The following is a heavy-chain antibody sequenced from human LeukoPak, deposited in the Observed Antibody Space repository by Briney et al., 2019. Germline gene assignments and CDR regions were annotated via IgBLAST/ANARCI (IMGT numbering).Heavy chain of an antibody. V-gene: IGHV3-11*01. CDR3: ARYSKAARLFSKRRYYFDY. J-gene: IGHJ4*02. Sequence: GGSLRLSCAASGFTFSDYYMSWIRQAPGKGLEWVSYISSSGSTIYYADPVKGRFTISRDNAKNSLYLQMNSLRAEDTAVYYCARYSKAARLFSKRRYYFDYWGQGTLVTVSS. CDR2: ISSSGSTI. CDR1: GFTFSDYY. D-gene: IGHD6-6*01.